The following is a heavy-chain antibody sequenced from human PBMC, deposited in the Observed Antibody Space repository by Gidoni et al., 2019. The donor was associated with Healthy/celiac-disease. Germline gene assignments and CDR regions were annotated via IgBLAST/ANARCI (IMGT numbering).Heavy chain of an antibody. V-gene: IGHV3-30*18. CDR1: GFTFSSYG. CDR3: AKDLDLEIAVAGTLDY. CDR2: ISYDGSNK. D-gene: IGHD6-19*01. J-gene: IGHJ4*02. Sequence: QVQLVESGGGVVQPGRSLRLSCAASGFTFSSYGMHWVRQAPGKGLEWVAVISYDGSNKYYADSVKGRFTISRDNSKNTLYLQMNSLRAEDTAVYYCAKDLDLEIAVAGTLDYWGQGTLVTVSS.